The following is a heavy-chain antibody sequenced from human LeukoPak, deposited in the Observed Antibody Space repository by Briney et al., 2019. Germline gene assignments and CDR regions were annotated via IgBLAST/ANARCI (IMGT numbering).Heavy chain of an antibody. CDR2: ISSSSSYI. V-gene: IGHV3-21*01. CDR1: GFTLSNYW. J-gene: IGHJ4*02. Sequence: GGSLRLSCAASGFTLSNYWMAWVRQAPGKGLEWVSSISSSSSYIYYADSVKGRFTISRDNAKNSLYLQMNSLRAEDTAVYYCARAGSGYRDYWGQGTLVTVSS. D-gene: IGHD3-3*01. CDR3: ARAGSGYRDY.